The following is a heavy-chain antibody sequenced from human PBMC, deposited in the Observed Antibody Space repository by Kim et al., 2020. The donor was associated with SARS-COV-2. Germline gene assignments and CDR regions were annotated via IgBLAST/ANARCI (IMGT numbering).Heavy chain of an antibody. V-gene: IGHV3-23*01. CDR2: VGGSATST. Sequence: GGSLRLSCAASGFTFSSYAMTWVRQAPGKGLEWVSAVGGSATSTYYSDSVKGRFTISRDNSKNTLYLQMNSLRADDTALYYCAKMIRGYTYDYIDSWGQGTLVTVSS. J-gene: IGHJ4*02. CDR1: GFTFSSYA. CDR3: AKMIRGYTYDYIDS. D-gene: IGHD5-18*01.